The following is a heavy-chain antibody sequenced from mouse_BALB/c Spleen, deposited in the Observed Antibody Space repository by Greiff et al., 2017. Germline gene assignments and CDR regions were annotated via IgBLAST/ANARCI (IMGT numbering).Heavy chain of an antibody. CDR3: ARLGGNYRYYFDY. J-gene: IGHJ2*01. CDR1: GFTFSSFG. Sequence: EVQGVESGGGLVQPGGSRKLSCAASGFTFSSFGMHWVRQAPEKGLEWVAYISSGSSTIYYADTVKGRFTISRDNPKNTLFLQMTSLRSEDTAMYYCARLGGNYRYYFDYWGQGTTLTVSS. CDR2: ISSGSSTI. V-gene: IGHV5-17*02. D-gene: IGHD2-1*01.